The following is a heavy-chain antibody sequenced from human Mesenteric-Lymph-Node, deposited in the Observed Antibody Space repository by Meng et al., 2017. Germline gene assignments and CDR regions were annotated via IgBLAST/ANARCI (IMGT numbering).Heavy chain of an antibody. CDR1: GGSISSGDYY. CDR3: ARRVVVVAATPGGTHDLADFDY. Sequence: QGQQRESGPGLVKPSQPLPLPCTFSGGSISSGDYYWSWIRQPPGKGLEWIGCIYYSGSTYYNPSLKGRVTISVDTSKNQFSLKLSSVTAADTAVYYCARRVVVVAATPGGTHDLADFDYWGQGTLVTVSS. CDR2: IYYSGST. V-gene: IGHV4-30-4*01. J-gene: IGHJ4*02. D-gene: IGHD2-15*01.